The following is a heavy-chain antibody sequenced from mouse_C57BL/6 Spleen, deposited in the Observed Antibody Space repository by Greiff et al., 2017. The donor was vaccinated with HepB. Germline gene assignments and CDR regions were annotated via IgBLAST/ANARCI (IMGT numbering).Heavy chain of an antibody. V-gene: IGHV1-80*01. D-gene: IGHD2-12*01. Sequence: VQLQQSGAELVKPGASVKISCKASGYAFSSYWMNWVKQRPGKGLEWIGQIYPGDGDTNYNGKFKGKATLTADKSSSTAYMQLSSLTSEDSAVYFCAREGLYDGDFDYWGQGTTLTVSS. CDR2: IYPGDGDT. J-gene: IGHJ2*01. CDR1: GYAFSSYW. CDR3: AREGLYDGDFDY.